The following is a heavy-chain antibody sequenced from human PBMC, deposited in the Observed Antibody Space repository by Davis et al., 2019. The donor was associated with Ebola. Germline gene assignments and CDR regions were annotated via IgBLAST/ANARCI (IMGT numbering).Heavy chain of an antibody. D-gene: IGHD3-9*01. CDR1: GGSISSYY. J-gene: IGHJ6*02. V-gene: IGHV4-59*01. CDR3: ARDDDWDGYGMDV. CDR2: IYYSGST. Sequence: PSETLSLTCTVSGGSISSYYWSWIRQPPGKGLEWIGYIYYSGSTNYNPSLKSRVTISVDTSKNQFSLKLSSVTAADTAVYYCARDDDWDGYGMDVWGQGTTVTVSS.